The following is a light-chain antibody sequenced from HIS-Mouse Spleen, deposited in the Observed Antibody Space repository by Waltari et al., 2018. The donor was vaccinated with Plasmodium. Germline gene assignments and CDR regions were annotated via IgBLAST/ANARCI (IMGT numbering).Light chain of an antibody. CDR3: QQYYSYLLT. Sequence: AIRMTQSPSSFSASTGDRVTITCRASQGISSYLAWYQQKPGKAPKLLIYAASTLQSGVTSRFSGSGSGTDVTLTISCLQSEDFATYYCQQYYSYLLTFGGGTKVEIK. V-gene: IGKV1-8*01. CDR1: QGISSY. J-gene: IGKJ4*01. CDR2: AAS.